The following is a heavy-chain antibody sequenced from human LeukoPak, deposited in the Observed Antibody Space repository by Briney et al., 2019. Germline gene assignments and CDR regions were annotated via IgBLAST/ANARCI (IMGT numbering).Heavy chain of an antibody. D-gene: IGHD3-3*01. V-gene: IGHV3-23*01. CDR2: ISGSGGST. CDR1: GFTFSSYA. J-gene: IGHJ3*02. CDR3: AKDLRAGYDFWSGYYAFDI. Sequence: GGSLRPSCAASGFTFSSYALSWVRQAPGKGLEWVSAISGSGGSTYYADSVKGRFTISRDNSKNTLYLQMNSLRAEDTAVYYCAKDLRAGYDFWSGYYAFDIWGQGTMVTVSS.